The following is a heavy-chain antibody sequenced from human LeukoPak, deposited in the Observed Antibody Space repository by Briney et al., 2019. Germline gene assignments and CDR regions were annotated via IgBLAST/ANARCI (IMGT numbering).Heavy chain of an antibody. J-gene: IGHJ3*02. CDR3: ARARGRITIFGVVTTDAFDI. D-gene: IGHD3-3*01. Sequence: SETLSLTCAVYGGSFSGYYWSWIRQPPGKGLEWIGEINHSGSTNYNPSLKSRVTISVDTSKNQFSLKLSSVTAADTAVYYCARARGRITIFGVVTTDAFDIWGQGTMVTVPS. CDR1: GGSFSGYY. V-gene: IGHV4-34*01. CDR2: INHSGST.